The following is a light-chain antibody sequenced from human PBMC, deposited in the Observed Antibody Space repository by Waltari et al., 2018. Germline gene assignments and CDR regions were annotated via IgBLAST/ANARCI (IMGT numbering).Light chain of an antibody. Sequence: AIQLTQSPSSLSASVGDRVTITCRASQGISSALAWYQQKPGKAPKLLIYDASRLETGVPSRLRGSGSGTDFSLTISGLQPVDFATYHCQQFNTYPYTFGQGTKVEIK. V-gene: IGKV1-13*02. CDR3: QQFNTYPYT. J-gene: IGKJ2*01. CDR2: DAS. CDR1: QGISSA.